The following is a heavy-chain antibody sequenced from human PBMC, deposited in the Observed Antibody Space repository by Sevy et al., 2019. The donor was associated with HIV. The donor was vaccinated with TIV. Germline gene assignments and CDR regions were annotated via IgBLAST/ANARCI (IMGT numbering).Heavy chain of an antibody. V-gene: IGHV3-74*01. CDR1: GFTFRSYW. CDR3: ARALAYCSGGSCSIGWGMDV. D-gene: IGHD2-15*01. CDR2: INIDGSNT. J-gene: IGHJ6*02. Sequence: GGSLRLSCAASGFTFRSYWMHWVRQAPGKGLVWVSRINIDGSNTTYADSVKGRFTISRDNAQNTLYLQMNSLRAEDTAWYYCARALAYCSGGSCSIGWGMDVWGQGTTVTVSS.